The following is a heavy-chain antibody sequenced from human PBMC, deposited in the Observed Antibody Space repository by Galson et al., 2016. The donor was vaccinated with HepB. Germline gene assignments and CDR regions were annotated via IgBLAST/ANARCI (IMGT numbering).Heavy chain of an antibody. J-gene: IGHJ5*02. CDR1: EYSFTSYW. Sequence: QSGAEVKKPGESLKISCKGSEYSFTSYWIAWVRQTPGKGLEWMGIIYPGDSDTTYSPSFQGQVTISADKSISTAYLQWSRLKASDTAIYYCARLLSRERYDLWGQGTLVTVAS. D-gene: IGHD3-9*01. CDR2: IYPGDSDT. CDR3: ARLLSRERYDL. V-gene: IGHV5-51*01.